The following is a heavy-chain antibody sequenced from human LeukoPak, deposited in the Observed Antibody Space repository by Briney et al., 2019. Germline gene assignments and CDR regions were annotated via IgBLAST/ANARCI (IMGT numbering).Heavy chain of an antibody. J-gene: IGHJ4*02. CDR3: AGDSSGWYTIDY. Sequence: QPGGSLRLSCAASGFTFSSYSMNGVRQAPGKGQEWGLYITSSRSTIYYAYSVKGRFTISRDNANNSLYLQMNSLRAEDTAVYYCAGDSSGWYTIDYWGQGTLVTVSS. CDR1: GFTFSSYS. V-gene: IGHV3-48*01. CDR2: ITSSRSTI. D-gene: IGHD6-19*01.